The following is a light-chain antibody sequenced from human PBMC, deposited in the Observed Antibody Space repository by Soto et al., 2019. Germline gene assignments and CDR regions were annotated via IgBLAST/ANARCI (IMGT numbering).Light chain of an antibody. V-gene: IGKV1-27*01. CDR3: QYYGSSTNT. J-gene: IGKJ5*01. CDR1: EDISNY. CDR2: GAS. Sequence: DLQMTQSPSSLSASVGDRVTITCRASEDISNYLAWYQQKPGKVPKLLIYGASTLQSGVPSRFSGSGSGTDFTLTISRLEPEDFAVYYCQYYGSSTNTFGQGTRLEIK.